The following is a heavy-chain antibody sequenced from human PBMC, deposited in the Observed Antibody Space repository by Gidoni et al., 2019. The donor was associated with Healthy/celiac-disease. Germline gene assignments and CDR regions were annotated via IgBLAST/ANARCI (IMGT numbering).Heavy chain of an antibody. CDR1: SSYG. CDR3: ARRQNYYGMDV. CDR2: IWYDGSNK. V-gene: IGHV3-33*01. Sequence: SSYGMHWVRQAPGKGLEWVAVIWYDGSNKYYADSVKGRFTISRDNSKNTLYLQMNSLRAEDTAVYYCARRQNYYGMDVWGQGTTVTASS. J-gene: IGHJ6*02.